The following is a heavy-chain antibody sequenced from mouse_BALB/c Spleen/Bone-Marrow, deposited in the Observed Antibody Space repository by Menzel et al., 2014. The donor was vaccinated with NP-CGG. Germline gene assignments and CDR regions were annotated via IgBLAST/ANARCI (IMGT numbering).Heavy chain of an antibody. Sequence: VQLQQSGPELEKPGASVKISCKASGYSFTGYNMNWVKQSNGKSLEWIGNIDPYYGSTSYNQKFKGKATLTADKSSSTAYMQLKSLTSEDSAVYYCATYGYSYWYFDVWGAGTTVTVSS. V-gene: IGHV1-39*01. D-gene: IGHD1-1*01. CDR3: ATYGYSYWYFDV. J-gene: IGHJ1*01. CDR1: GYSFTGYN. CDR2: IDPYYGST.